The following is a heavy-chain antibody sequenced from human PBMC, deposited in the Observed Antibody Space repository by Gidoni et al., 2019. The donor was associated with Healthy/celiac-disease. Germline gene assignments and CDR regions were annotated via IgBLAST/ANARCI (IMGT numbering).Heavy chain of an antibody. CDR2: IYLGDSDT. Sequence: EVQLVQSGAEVKKPGESLKISCQGSGYSFTSYWIGWVRQMPGKGLEWMGIIYLGDSDTRYSPSFQGQVTISADKSISTAYLQWSSLKASDTAMYYCARQSWSGYSEYYYYMDVWGKGITVTVSS. CDR3: ARQSWSGYSEYYYYMDV. J-gene: IGHJ6*03. D-gene: IGHD3-3*01. CDR1: GYSFTSYW. V-gene: IGHV5-51*01.